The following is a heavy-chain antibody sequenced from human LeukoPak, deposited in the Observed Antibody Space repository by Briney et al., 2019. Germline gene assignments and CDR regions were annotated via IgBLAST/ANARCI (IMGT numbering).Heavy chain of an antibody. V-gene: IGHV3-74*01. Sequence: GGSLRLSCAASGFTFRTYWMHWVRQTPGQGLVWVSRINSDGSTTNYADSVKGRFTVSRDNAQNTLYLQMSSLRAEDTAVYYGARAGNYYFEYWGQGALVTVSS. CDR3: ARAGNYYFEY. CDR2: INSDGSTT. J-gene: IGHJ4*02. D-gene: IGHD3-10*01. CDR1: GFTFRTYW.